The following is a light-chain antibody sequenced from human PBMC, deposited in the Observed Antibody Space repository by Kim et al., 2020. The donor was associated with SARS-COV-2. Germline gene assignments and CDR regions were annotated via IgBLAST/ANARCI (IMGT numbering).Light chain of an antibody. CDR1: QVISNY. CDR2: AAS. CDR3: QQSYSSPYT. J-gene: IGKJ2*01. Sequence: SASVGDRVTITCRTSQVISNYLNWYQQKPGKAPKLLIYAASSLQSGVPSRFSVSGSGTDFTLTISSLQPEDFATYYCQQSYSSPYTFGQGTKLEI. V-gene: IGKV1-39*01.